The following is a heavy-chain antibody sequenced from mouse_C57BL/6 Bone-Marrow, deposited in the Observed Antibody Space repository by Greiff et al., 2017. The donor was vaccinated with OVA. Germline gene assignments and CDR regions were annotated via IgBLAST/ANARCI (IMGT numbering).Heavy chain of an antibody. CDR1: GYTFTSYG. Sequence: EVKVVESGAELVRPGSSVKMSCKTSGYTFTSYGINWVKQRPGQGLEWIGYIYIGNGYTEYNEKFKGKATLTSDTSSNTAYLQLSSLTSEDSAIYFCARDETGRGDYWGQGTSVTVSS. CDR3: ARDETGRGDY. V-gene: IGHV1-58*01. J-gene: IGHJ4*01. D-gene: IGHD4-1*01. CDR2: IYIGNGYT.